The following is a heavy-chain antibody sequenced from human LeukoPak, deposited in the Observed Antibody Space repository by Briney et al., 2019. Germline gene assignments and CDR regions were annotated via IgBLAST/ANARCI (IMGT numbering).Heavy chain of an antibody. CDR1: GFTFSSYE. V-gene: IGHV3-48*03. CDR3: ARDNSWYSSGWYFDY. Sequence: GGSLRLSCAASGFTFSSYEMNWVRQAPGDGLEWVSYIRSSGSTIYYADSVKGRFTISRDNAKNSLYLQMNSLRAEDTAVYYCARDNSWYSSGWYFDYWGQGTLVTVSS. J-gene: IGHJ4*02. CDR2: IRSSGSTI. D-gene: IGHD6-19*01.